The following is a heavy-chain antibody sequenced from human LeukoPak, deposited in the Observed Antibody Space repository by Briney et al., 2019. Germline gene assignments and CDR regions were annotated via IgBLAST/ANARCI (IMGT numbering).Heavy chain of an antibody. CDR3: ARDVKDYDFWSGYYRLDY. V-gene: IGHV3-7*01. D-gene: IGHD3-3*01. Sequence: PGGSLRLSCAASGFTFSSYWMSWVRQAPGKGLEWVANIKQDGSEKYYVDSVKGRFTISRDNAKNSLYLQMSSLRAEDTAVYYCARDVKDYDFWSGYYRLDYWGQGTLVTVSS. CDR2: IKQDGSEK. CDR1: GFTFSSYW. J-gene: IGHJ4*02.